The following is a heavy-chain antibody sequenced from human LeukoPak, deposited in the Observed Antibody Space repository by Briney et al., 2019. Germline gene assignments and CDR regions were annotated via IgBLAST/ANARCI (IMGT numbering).Heavy chain of an antibody. J-gene: IGHJ6*02. D-gene: IGHD1-26*01. V-gene: IGHV3-66*01. CDR1: GIRVSTLY. CDR3: TREREPWGMDV. Sequence: SGGSLRLSCVASGIRVSTLYMSWVRQAPGKGLEWVSLIYRDGQTYYADSVRGRFTISRDNSKNTVFLQMNNVRVDDTGVYYCTREREPWGMDVWGQGTTVIVSS. CDR2: IYRDGQT.